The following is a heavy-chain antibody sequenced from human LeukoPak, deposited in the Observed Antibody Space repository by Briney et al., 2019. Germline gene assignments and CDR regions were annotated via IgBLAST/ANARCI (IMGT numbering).Heavy chain of an antibody. Sequence: PSESLSLTCSVSGVSISSSSYYWGWLRQPPGKGLEWIGNIYYSGSTYYNPSLKSRFTISVDTSKNQLSLKLSSVTAADTAVYYCARVYYYYYMDVWGNGTTVTISS. J-gene: IGHJ6*03. CDR3: ARVYYYYYMDV. CDR2: IYYSGST. CDR1: GVSISSSSYY. V-gene: IGHV4-39*01.